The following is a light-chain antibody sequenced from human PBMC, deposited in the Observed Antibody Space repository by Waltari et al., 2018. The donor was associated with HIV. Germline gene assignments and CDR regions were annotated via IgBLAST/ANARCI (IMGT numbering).Light chain of an antibody. Sequence: EIVMTQSPATLSVSPGERATLSCRASQRVSCTLACFQQTPGQAPMLLINGASTRAPGIPARFSGSVSGTGFTLTGSILQSEDFAVSYCQQDNNWPPFTFGPGTSVEIK. J-gene: IGKJ3*01. V-gene: IGKV3-15*01. CDR3: QQDNNWPPFT. CDR2: GAS. CDR1: QRVSCT.